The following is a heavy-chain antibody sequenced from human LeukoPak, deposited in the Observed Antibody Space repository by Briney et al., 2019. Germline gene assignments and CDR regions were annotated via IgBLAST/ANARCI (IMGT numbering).Heavy chain of an antibody. V-gene: IGHV1-2*02. CDR1: GYTFTGYY. CDR2: INPNSGGT. D-gene: IGHD6-6*01. J-gene: IGHJ4*02. Sequence: ASVKVSCKASGYTFTGYYMHCVRQAPGQGLEWMGWINPNSGGTNYAQKFQGRVTMTRDTSISTAYMELSRLRSDDTAVYYCARGGRLIAARPGVDYWGQGTLVTVSS. CDR3: ARGGRLIAARPGVDY.